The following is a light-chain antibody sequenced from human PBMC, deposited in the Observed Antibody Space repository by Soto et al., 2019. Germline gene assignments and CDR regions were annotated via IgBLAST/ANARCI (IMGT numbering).Light chain of an antibody. J-gene: IGKJ2*01. CDR2: KAS. CDR1: QSISSW. CDR3: QQYNTYPST. V-gene: IGKV1-5*03. Sequence: DIQMTQSPSTLSASVGDRVTITCRASQSISSWLAWYRQTPGKAPKLLIYKASSLEGGVPSRFSGSGSGTDFTLTISSLQPDDFTTYYCQQYNTYPSTFGQGTKLDLK.